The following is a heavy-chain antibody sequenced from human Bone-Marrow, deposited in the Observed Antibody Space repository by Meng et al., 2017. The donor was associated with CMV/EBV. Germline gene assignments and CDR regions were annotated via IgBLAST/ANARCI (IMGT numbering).Heavy chain of an antibody. V-gene: IGHV3-33*06. CDR1: YG. CDR3: AKEQYCGSTSCYNPISGAFDY. CDR2: IWYDENNK. Sequence: YGMDWDRQIPGKGLEWVEVIWYDENNKYNADSVKDRFPVTRENSTTTLYLQMNSLRAEDTAVYYCAKEQYCGSTSCYNPISGAFDYWGQGTLVTVSS. J-gene: IGHJ4*02. D-gene: IGHD2-2*02.